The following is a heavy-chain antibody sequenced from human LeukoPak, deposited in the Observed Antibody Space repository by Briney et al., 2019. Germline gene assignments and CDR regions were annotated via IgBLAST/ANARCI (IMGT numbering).Heavy chain of an antibody. CDR2: SRDKAESHST. CDR3: TRAIVGAGSDL. J-gene: IGHJ3*01. CDR1: GFTFSDHY. V-gene: IGHV3-72*01. Sequence: QTGGSLRLSCAASGFTFSDHYMDWVRQAPGKGLEWVGRSRDKAESHSTEYAASVKGRFIISRDDSKNSLYLQMHSLKNEDTAVYYCTRAIVGAGSDLWGQGTMVTVSS. D-gene: IGHD1-26*01.